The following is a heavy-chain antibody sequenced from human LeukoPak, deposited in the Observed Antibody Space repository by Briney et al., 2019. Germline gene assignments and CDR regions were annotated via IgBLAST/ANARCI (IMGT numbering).Heavy chain of an antibody. V-gene: IGHV4-59*08. J-gene: IGHJ2*01. Sequence: PSETLSLTCTVSGGSVSSYYWSWIRQPPGKGLEWIGYIYYSGSTNYNPSLKSRVTISVDTSKNQFSLRLSSVTAADTAVYYCARGAVSYYGSGSLYWYFDLWGRGTLVTVSS. CDR2: IYYSGST. CDR1: GGSVSSYY. D-gene: IGHD3-10*01. CDR3: ARGAVSYYGSGSLYWYFDL.